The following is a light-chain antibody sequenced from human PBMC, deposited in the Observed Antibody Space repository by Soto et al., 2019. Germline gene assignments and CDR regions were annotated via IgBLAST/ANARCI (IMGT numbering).Light chain of an antibody. CDR1: SSDFGGYNY. Sequence: QSVLTQPASVSGSPGQSITISCTGTSSDFGGYNYDSWYQQHPGKAPKLMIYDVSNRPSGVSNRFSGSKSGNTASLTISGLQAEDEADYYCSSYTSSSTPYVFGTGTKVTVL. V-gene: IGLV2-14*01. CDR3: SSYTSSSTPYV. CDR2: DVS. J-gene: IGLJ1*01.